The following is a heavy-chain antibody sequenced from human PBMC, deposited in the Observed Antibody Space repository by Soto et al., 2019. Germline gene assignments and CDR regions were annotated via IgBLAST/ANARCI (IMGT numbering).Heavy chain of an antibody. J-gene: IGHJ5*02. D-gene: IGHD6-19*01. V-gene: IGHV4-59*01. CDR2: IYYSEST. Sequence: SETLSLTCTVSGGSISSYFWSWIRQPPGKGLELIGYIYYSESTNYNPSLKSRVTISVYTSKNQFSLKLSSVTAADTAVYYCARDRGRGSGWYGWFDPWGQGTLVTVSS. CDR1: GGSISSYF. CDR3: ARDRGRGSGWYGWFDP.